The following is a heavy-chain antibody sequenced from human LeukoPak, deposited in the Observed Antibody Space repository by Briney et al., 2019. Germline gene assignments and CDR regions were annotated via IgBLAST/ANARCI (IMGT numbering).Heavy chain of an antibody. V-gene: IGHV4-31*03. Sequence: SETLSLTCTVSGGSISSGGYYWSWIRQHPGKGLGWIGYIYYNGSTYYNPSLKSRVTISVDTSKNQFSLKLSSVTAADTAVYYCARGRYYNVFFDYWGQGTLVTVSS. CDR2: IYYNGST. CDR3: ARGRYYNVFFDY. J-gene: IGHJ4*02. CDR1: GGSISSGGYY. D-gene: IGHD3-10*01.